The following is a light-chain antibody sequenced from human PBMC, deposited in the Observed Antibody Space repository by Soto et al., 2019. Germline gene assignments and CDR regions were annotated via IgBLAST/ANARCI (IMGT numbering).Light chain of an antibody. CDR3: QQYGSSLT. CDR1: QSVSSN. V-gene: IGKV3-20*01. Sequence: EIVMTQSPVTLSVSPGERATLSCRAGQSVSSNLAWYQQKPGQAPRLLIYGASSRATGIPDRFSGSGSGTDFTLTISRLEPEDFAVYYCQQYGSSLTFGGGTKVDIK. CDR2: GAS. J-gene: IGKJ4*01.